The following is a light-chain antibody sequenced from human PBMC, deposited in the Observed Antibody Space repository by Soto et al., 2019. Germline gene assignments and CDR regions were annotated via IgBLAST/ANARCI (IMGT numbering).Light chain of an antibody. Sequence: EIVMTQSPGTLSVSPGERATLSCRASQSVSNNLAWYQQKPGQAPRLLIYDASTRATAIPARFSGSGSVTVFTLTISSRQSEDFAVYFCQQYNYCPRTFGQGTKVEIK. CDR1: QSVSNN. CDR3: QQYNYCPRT. V-gene: IGKV3-15*01. CDR2: DAS. J-gene: IGKJ1*01.